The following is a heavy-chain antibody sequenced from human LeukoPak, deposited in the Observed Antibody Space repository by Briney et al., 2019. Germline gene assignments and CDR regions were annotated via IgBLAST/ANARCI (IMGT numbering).Heavy chain of an antibody. Sequence: ASVKVSCKASGYTFTSYGISWVRQAPGQGLEWMGWISAFNGNTNYAQKLQGRVTMTTDTSTSTAYMELRSLRFDNTAVYYCARERSEETGWTYYYGSGKAFDLWGQGTMVTASS. V-gene: IGHV1-18*01. CDR3: ARERSEETGWTYYYGSGKAFDL. CDR1: GYTFTSYG. CDR2: ISAFNGNT. J-gene: IGHJ3*01. D-gene: IGHD3-10*01.